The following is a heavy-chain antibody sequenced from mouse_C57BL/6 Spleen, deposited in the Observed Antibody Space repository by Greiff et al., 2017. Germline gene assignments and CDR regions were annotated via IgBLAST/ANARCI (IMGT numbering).Heavy chain of an antibody. J-gene: IGHJ4*01. CDR1: GFTFSSYA. D-gene: IGHD3-2*02. CDR2: ISAGGSYT. CDR3: ARDQGAMDY. Sequence: EVQLVESGGGLVKPGGSLKLSCAASGFTFSSYAMSWVRQTPEKRLEWVATISAGGSYTYYPDNVKGRFTLSRDNAKNNLYLQLSHLKSEDKSMYYCARDQGAMDYWGQGTTVTVSS. V-gene: IGHV5-4*01.